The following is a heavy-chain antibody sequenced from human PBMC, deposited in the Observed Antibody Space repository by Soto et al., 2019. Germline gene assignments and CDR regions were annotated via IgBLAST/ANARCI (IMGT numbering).Heavy chain of an antibody. J-gene: IGHJ4*02. CDR1: GFTFSSYG. D-gene: IGHD3-22*01. CDR2: IWHDGSYN. Sequence: GGSLRLSCAASGFTFSSYGMHWVRQAPGKGLEWVAIIWHDGSYNYCADSVKGRFTISRDNSKNTLYLQMNSLRAEDTALYYCPRAGGTSGYYLDFWGQGTLVTVS. V-gene: IGHV3-33*01. CDR3: PRAGGTSGYYLDF.